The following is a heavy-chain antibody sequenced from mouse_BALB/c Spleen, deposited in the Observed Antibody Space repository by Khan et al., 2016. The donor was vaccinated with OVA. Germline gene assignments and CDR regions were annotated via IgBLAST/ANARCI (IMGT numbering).Heavy chain of an antibody. CDR3: ARNYDYDEGLAY. CDR2: IWSGGST. V-gene: IGHV2-2*02. J-gene: IGHJ3*01. Sequence: VQLQESGPGLVQPSQSLSITCTVSGFSLTTYGVHWVRQSPGKGLEWLGVIWSGGSTDYNAAFISRLSISKDSSTSHVFFKMHRLQVNETAIYYCARNYDYDEGLAYWGQGTLVTGSS. CDR1: GFSLTTYG. D-gene: IGHD2-4*01.